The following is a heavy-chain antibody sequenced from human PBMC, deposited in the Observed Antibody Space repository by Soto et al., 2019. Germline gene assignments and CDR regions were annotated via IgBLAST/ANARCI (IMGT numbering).Heavy chain of an antibody. CDR2: INHSGST. D-gene: IGHD3-3*01. J-gene: IGHJ4*02. CDR3: ARGRRRITIFGVVLFYFDY. Sequence: ASETLSLTCAVYGGSFSGYYWSWIRQPPGKGLEWIGEINHSGSTNYNPSLKSRVTISVDTSKNQFTLKLSSVTAADTAVYYCARGRRRITIFGVVLFYFDYWGQGTLVTVSS. CDR1: GGSFSGYY. V-gene: IGHV4-34*01.